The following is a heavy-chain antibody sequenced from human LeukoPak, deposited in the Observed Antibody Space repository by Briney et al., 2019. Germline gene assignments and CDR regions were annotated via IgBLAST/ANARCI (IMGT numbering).Heavy chain of an antibody. CDR3: ARRGRYYDSSGYYSYYFDY. V-gene: IGHV1-18*01. J-gene: IGHJ4*02. D-gene: IGHD3-22*01. CDR1: GYTFTSYG. CDR2: ISTYNGNT. Sequence: ASVKVSCKASGYTFTSYGISWVRQAPGQGLEWMGWISTYNGNTNYAQKFQGRVTMTTDTSTTTAYMELRSLRSDDTAVYYCARRGRYYDSSGYYSYYFDYWGQGTLVTVSS.